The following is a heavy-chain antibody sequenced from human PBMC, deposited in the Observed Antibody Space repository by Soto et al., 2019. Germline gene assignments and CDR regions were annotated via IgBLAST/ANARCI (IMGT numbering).Heavy chain of an antibody. V-gene: IGHV1-18*01. J-gene: IGHJ4*02. CDR3: ARGLAYYDSSGYYPFDY. CDR2: ISAYNGNT. D-gene: IGHD3-22*01. CDR1: GYTFTSYG. Sequence: VASVKVSCKASGYTFTSYGISWVRQAPGQGLEWMGWISAYNGNTNYAQKLQGRVTMTTDTSTSTAYMELRSLRFDDTAVYYCARGLAYYDSSGYYPFDYWGQGTLVTVSS.